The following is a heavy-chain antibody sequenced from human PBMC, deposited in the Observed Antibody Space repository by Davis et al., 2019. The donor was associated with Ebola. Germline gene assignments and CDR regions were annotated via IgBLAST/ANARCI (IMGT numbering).Heavy chain of an antibody. Sequence: MPSETLSLTCAVYGGSFSGYYWSWIRQPPGKGLEWIGEINHSGSTNYNPSLKSRVTISVDTSKNQFSLKLSSVTAADTAVYYCAREAKSYYYDSSGYYSHYYFDYWGQGTLVTVSS. V-gene: IGHV4-34*01. CDR3: AREAKSYYYDSSGYYSHYYFDY. CDR2: INHSGST. D-gene: IGHD3-22*01. J-gene: IGHJ4*02. CDR1: GGSFSGYY.